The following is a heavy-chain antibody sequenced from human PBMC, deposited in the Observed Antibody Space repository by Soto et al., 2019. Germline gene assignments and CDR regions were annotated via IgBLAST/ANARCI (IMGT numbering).Heavy chain of an antibody. V-gene: IGHV3-33*01. D-gene: IGHD2-21*02. J-gene: IGHJ5*02. CDR3: ARDQNYRYCGGDGFPGRFDP. CDR1: GFTFSSYD. CDR2: IRYDESNE. Sequence: QVQLVESGGGVVQPGRSLRLSCAASGFTFSSYDMHWVRQAPGKGLEWVAVIRYDESNEYYADSVKGRFTISRDNSKNTXYXXMNTLRVEDTAVYYCARDQNYRYCGGDGFPGRFDPWGQGPLVTVSS.